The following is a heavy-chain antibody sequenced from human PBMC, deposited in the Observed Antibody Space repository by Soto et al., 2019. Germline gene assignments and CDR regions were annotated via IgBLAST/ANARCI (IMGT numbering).Heavy chain of an antibody. CDR1: GGSISSSDW. CDR3: ARLALNYYDSSGYYGDSDY. Sequence: SETLSLTCTVSGGSISSSDWWSWVRQPPGKGLEWIGEIYHSGNTNYNPSLKSRVTISVDKSKNLFSLKLSSVTAADTAVYYCARLALNYYDSSGYYGDSDYWGQGTLVTVS. V-gene: IGHV4-4*02. J-gene: IGHJ4*02. D-gene: IGHD3-22*01. CDR2: IYHSGNT.